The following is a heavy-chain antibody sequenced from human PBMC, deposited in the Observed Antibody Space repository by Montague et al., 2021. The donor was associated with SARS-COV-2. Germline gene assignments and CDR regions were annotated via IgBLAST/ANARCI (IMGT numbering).Heavy chain of an antibody. CDR2: INYRGT. D-gene: IGHD3-16*01. V-gene: IGHV3-23*01. CDR3: TRGLYAAYH. CDR1: GFTFSDYA. J-gene: IGHJ4*02. Sequence: SLRLSCAASGFTFSDYAMNWVRQAPGKGLEWVPSINYRGTYYADSVRGRFTISRDNSKNTLYLQMHSLRAEDTAVYYCTRGLYAAYHWGQGTLVTVSS.